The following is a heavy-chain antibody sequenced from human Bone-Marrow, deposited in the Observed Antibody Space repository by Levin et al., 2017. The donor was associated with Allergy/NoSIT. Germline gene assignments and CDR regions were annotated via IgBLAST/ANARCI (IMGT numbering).Heavy chain of an antibody. CDR3: ARTRILQWLMEGELYYFDS. J-gene: IGHJ4*02. V-gene: IGHV4-30-4*01. D-gene: IGHD5-18*01. Sequence: SETLSLTCSVSGDSISSRDYYWSWIRQAPGKGLEWIGYIFHSGPTSYNPSLKSRLTLSADTSKNHFSLSLPSVTAADSPIYFCARTRILQWLMEGELYYFDSWGQGILVTVSS. CDR1: GDSISSRDYY. CDR2: IFHSGPT.